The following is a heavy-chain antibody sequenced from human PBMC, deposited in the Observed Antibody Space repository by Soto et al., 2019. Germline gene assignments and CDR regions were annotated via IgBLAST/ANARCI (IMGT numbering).Heavy chain of an antibody. J-gene: IGHJ4*02. CDR2: ISYDGSDK. CDR3: AKALGELSPESYDY. V-gene: IGHV3-30*18. D-gene: IGHD3-16*02. CDR1: GFTFSSYA. Sequence: QVQQAESGGGVVQPGRSLRLSCAASGFTFSSYAMHWVRQAPGKGLEWVAVISYDGSDKYYADSVKGRFTISRDNSKNTLNLQMNSLRADDTAVYYCAKALGELSPESYDYWGQGTLITVSS.